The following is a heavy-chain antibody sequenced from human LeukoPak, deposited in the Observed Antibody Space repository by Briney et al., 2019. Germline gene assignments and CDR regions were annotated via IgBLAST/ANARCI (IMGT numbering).Heavy chain of an antibody. V-gene: IGHV3-23*01. D-gene: IGHD2-21*02. CDR2: ITGDGSST. J-gene: IGHJ4*02. CDR1: GFTFSNYA. Sequence: PGASLRLSCAASGFTFSNYAMGWVRQAPGKGPEWVSAITGDGSSTYNADSVKGRFTVSRDNSKNTLYLQMNSLRAEDTATYYCAKARIVVVTALDYWGQGTLVIVSS. CDR3: AKARIVVVTALDY.